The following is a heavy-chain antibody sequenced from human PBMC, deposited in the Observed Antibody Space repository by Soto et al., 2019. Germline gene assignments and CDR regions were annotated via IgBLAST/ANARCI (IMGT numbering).Heavy chain of an antibody. D-gene: IGHD3-22*01. CDR3: ARGDSSGYYSWFDP. CDR1: GGTFSSYA. V-gene: IGHV1-69*13. CDR2: IIPIFGTA. J-gene: IGHJ5*02. Sequence: SVKVSCKASGGTFSSYAISWVRQAPGQGLEWMGGIIPIFGTANHAQKFQGRVTITADESTSTAYMELSSLRSEDTAVYYCARGDSSGYYSWFDPWGQGTLVTVSS.